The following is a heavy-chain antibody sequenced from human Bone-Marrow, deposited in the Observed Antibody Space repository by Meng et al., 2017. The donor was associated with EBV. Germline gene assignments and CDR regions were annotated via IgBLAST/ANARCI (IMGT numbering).Heavy chain of an antibody. CDR3: TSLAAAGTPFDY. Sequence: QLLPQGPGPVQRNPSWSLSLTCAVSCGSNSSSNWCSCVRQPPGKGLEWIGEISHSGSTNYNPSLKSRVTISVDKSKNQFSLKLSSVTAADTAVYYCTSLAAAGTPFDYWGQGTLVTVSS. CDR1: CGSNSSSNW. D-gene: IGHD6-13*01. CDR2: ISHSGST. J-gene: IGHJ4*02. V-gene: IGHV4-4*02.